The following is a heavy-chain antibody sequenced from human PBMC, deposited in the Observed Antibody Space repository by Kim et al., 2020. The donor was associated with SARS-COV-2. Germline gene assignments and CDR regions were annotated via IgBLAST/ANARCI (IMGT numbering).Heavy chain of an antibody. D-gene: IGHD3-16*02. CDR3: ARSPTRGSYPFYFDY. V-gene: IGHV4-28*01. Sequence: PSLKSRVTMSVDTSKNQFSLKLSSVTAVDTAVYYCARSPTRGSYPFYFDYWGQGALVTVSS. J-gene: IGHJ4*02.